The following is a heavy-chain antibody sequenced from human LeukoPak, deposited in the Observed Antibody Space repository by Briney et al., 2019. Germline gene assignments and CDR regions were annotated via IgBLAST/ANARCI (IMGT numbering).Heavy chain of an antibody. CDR1: GYTFTSYG. J-gene: IGHJ5*02. D-gene: IGHD4-17*01. CDR2: ISAYNGNT. Sequence: ASVKVSCKASGYTFTSYGISWVRQAPGQGLEWMGWISAYNGNTNYAQKLQGRVTMTTDTSTSTAYMELRSLRSDDTAVYYCARVAMDYGDYRFDPWGQGTLVTVSS. CDR3: ARVAMDYGDYRFDP. V-gene: IGHV1-18*01.